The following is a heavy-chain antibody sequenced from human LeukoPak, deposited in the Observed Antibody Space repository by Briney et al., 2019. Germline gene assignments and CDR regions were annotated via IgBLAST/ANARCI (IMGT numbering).Heavy chain of an antibody. J-gene: IGHJ4*02. CDR3: ARVVLRDYYDSSGYSLDY. CDR1: GGSFSGYY. CDR2: INHSGRT. D-gene: IGHD3-22*01. Sequence: SETLSLTCAVYGGSFSGYYWSWIRQPPGKGLEWIGEINHSGRTNYNPSLKSRVTISVDTSKNQFSLKLSSVTAADTAVYYCARVVLRDYYDSSGYSLDYWGQGTLVTVSS. V-gene: IGHV4-34*01.